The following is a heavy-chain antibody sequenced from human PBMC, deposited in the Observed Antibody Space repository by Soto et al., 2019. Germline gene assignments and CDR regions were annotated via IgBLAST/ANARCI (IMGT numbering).Heavy chain of an antibody. CDR3: ANYHSGGLHR. V-gene: IGHV3-7*01. Sequence: EVQLVESGGGWVQPGGSRRLSCAAAGFIFSDYSMSWVRQAPGEGLEWVANINQDGSEEYYVDSVKGRFSISRDNAENSLYLQMNSLRVEDTAVYYCANYHSGGLHRWGQGTLVTVS. D-gene: IGHD6-19*01. CDR2: INQDGSEE. J-gene: IGHJ5*02. CDR1: GFIFSDYS.